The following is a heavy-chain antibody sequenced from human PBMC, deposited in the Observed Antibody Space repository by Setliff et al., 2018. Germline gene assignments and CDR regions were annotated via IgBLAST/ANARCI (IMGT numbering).Heavy chain of an antibody. CDR2: IYIGGSA. Sequence: PSETLSLTCTVSGGSISSYYWSWIRQPAGKGLEWIGHIYIGGSANYNPSLKSLVTMSIETYKNQFSLKLNSVTAADMAVYYCAREQWLDPPGYYYMDVWAKGTTVTSP. CDR1: GGSISSYY. CDR3: AREQWLDPPGYYYMDV. D-gene: IGHD6-19*01. J-gene: IGHJ6*03. V-gene: IGHV4-4*07.